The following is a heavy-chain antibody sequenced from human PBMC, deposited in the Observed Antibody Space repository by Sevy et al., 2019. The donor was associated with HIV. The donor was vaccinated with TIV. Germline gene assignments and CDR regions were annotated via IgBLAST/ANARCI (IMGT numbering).Heavy chain of an antibody. V-gene: IGHV4-30-2*01. D-gene: IGHD4-17*01. CDR2: IYNSGNT. CDR1: GGSISSGAYS. J-gene: IGHJ3*02. Sequence: SETLSLTCAVSGGSISSGAYSWNWLRQPPGKGLEWIGYIYNSGNTYYNPSLKSRLTISVDRSKSLFSLNLSSMTAADTAVYYCARDGGTLTTPGAFDIWGQGTLVTVSS. CDR3: ARDGGTLTTPGAFDI.